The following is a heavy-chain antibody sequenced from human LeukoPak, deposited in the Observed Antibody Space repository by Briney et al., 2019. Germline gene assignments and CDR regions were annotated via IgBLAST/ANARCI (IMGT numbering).Heavy chain of an antibody. Sequence: KPSETLSLTCTLSGGSISTYYWSWVRQPPGKGLEWIGYIYYTGSTDYNPSLKSRVTMSVDTSKNQFSLKLSSVTAADTAVYSCARGSVRGEFDPWGQETLVTVSS. J-gene: IGHJ5*02. CDR2: IYYTGST. CDR1: GGSISTYY. V-gene: IGHV4-59*01. D-gene: IGHD3-10*01. CDR3: ARGSVRGEFDP.